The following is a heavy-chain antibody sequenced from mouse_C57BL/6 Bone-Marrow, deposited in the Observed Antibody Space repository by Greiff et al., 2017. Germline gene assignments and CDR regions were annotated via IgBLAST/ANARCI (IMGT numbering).Heavy chain of an antibody. Sequence: VQLQQPGAELVKPGASVKMSCKASGYTFTSYWITWVKQRPGQGLEWIGEIYPGSGSTNYNEKFKSKATLTVDTSSSTAYMQLSSLTSEDSAVYYCARPYDSNYWYFDVWGRGTTVTVSS. CDR3: ARPYDSNYWYFDV. V-gene: IGHV1-55*01. D-gene: IGHD2-5*01. CDR1: GYTFTSYW. CDR2: IYPGSGST. J-gene: IGHJ1*03.